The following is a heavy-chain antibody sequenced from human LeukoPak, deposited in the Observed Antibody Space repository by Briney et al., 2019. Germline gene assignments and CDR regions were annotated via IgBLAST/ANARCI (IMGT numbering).Heavy chain of an antibody. Sequence: GGSLRLSCAASGFTFSSYAMSWVRQAPGKGLEWVSAITGSGGSTYYADSVKGRFTISRDNSKNTLYVQMNSLRAEDTAVYYCATQRNWVFDYWGQGTLVTVSS. J-gene: IGHJ4*02. CDR1: GFTFSSYA. CDR3: ATQRNWVFDY. D-gene: IGHD7-27*01. CDR2: ITGSGGST. V-gene: IGHV3-23*01.